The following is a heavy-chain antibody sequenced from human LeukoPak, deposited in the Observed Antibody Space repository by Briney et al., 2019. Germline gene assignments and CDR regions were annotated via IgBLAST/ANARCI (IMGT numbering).Heavy chain of an antibody. CDR1: GYTFTAYY. CDR3: ARQRGSGGYKFDF. Sequence: ASVKVSCKASGYTFTAYYMHWVRQTPGQGLQWMGWISPNSGDTSYAQTFQGRVTMTGDTSISTAYMELSRLTSDDTAVYYCARQRGSGGYKFDFWGQGTLVTVSS. J-gene: IGHJ4*02. V-gene: IGHV1-2*02. D-gene: IGHD5-12*01. CDR2: ISPNSGDT.